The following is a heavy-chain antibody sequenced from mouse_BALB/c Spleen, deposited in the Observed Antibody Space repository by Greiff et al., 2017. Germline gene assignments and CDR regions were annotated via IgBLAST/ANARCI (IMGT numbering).Heavy chain of an antibody. CDR2: IWGDGST. CDR3: AREGLRQDAMDY. CDR1: GFSLTGYG. D-gene: IGHD2-4*01. J-gene: IGHJ4*01. Sequence: QVQLQQSGPGLVAPSQSLSITCTVSGFSLTGYGVNWVRQPPGKGLAWLGMIWGDGSTDYNSALKSRLSISKDNSKSQVFLKMNSLQTDDTARYYCAREGLRQDAMDYWGQGTSVTVSS. V-gene: IGHV2-6-7*01.